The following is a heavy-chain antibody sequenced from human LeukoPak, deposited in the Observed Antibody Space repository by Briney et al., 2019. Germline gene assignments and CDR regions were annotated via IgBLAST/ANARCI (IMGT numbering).Heavy chain of an antibody. CDR2: IIPIFGTA. D-gene: IGHD2-2*01. J-gene: IGHJ4*02. CDR1: GGTFSSYA. CDR3: ARGVLGYCSSTSCVAVDY. Sequence: SVKVSCKASGGTFSSYAISWVRQAPGQGLEWMGGIIPIFGTANYAQKFQGRVTITADESTSTAYMELSSLRSEDTAVYYCARGVLGYCSSTSCVAVDYWGQGTLVTVSS. V-gene: IGHV1-69*01.